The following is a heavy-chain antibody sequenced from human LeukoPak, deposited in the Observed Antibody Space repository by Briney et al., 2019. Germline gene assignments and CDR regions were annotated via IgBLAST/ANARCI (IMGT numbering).Heavy chain of an antibody. J-gene: IGHJ4*02. V-gene: IGHV4-34*01. CDR3: ARGGISGYVY. CDR2: INHSGST. CDR1: GGSFSGYY. D-gene: IGHD5-12*01. Sequence: SETLSLTCAVYGGSFSGYYWSRIRQPRGKGLEWIGEINHSGSTNYNPSLKSRVTISVDTSKNQFSLKLSSVTAADTAVYYCARGGISGYVYWGQGTLVTVSS.